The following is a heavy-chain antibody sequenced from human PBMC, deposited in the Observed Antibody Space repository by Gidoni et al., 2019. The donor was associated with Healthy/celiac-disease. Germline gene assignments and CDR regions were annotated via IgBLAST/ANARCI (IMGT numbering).Heavy chain of an antibody. D-gene: IGHD1-26*01. V-gene: IGHV3-23*01. CDR3: AKDGSYYDDAFDI. Sequence: EVQLYESGGGLVQPGGSLSISWSASGFTFSSYAMSWVRPAPGKGLELVSAISGSGGSTYYADSVKGRFTISRDNSKNTLYLQMNSLRAEDTAVYYCAKDGSYYDDAFDIWGQGTMVTVSS. CDR1: GFTFSSYA. J-gene: IGHJ3*02. CDR2: ISGSGGST.